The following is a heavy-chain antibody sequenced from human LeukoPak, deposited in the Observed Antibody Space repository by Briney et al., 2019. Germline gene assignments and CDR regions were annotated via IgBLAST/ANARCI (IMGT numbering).Heavy chain of an antibody. CDR3: ARGETARVDY. V-gene: IGHV3-48*02. CDR2: ISSGSSTI. Sequence: GGPLRLSCAASGFTFSTYNMNWVRQAPARGLEWLSYISSGSSTIYYADSVEGRFTIYRDNAKNSLYLQMNSLRDEDTAVYYCARGETARVDYWGQGILVTVSS. J-gene: IGHJ4*02. CDR1: GFTFSTYN. D-gene: IGHD3-16*01.